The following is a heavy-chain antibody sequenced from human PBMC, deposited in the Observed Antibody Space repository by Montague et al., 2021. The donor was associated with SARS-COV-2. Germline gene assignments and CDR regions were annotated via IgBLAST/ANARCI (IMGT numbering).Heavy chain of an antibody. CDR2: IYSGGTT. J-gene: IGHJ4*02. Sequence: SLRLSCAASGFTVSSNYMTWVRQAPGKGLEWVSVIYSGGTTSYADSVKGRFTISRDNSKNTLNLQMNSLRAEGTAVYYCARGSGWFLEEHYFDYWGQGTLVTVSS. V-gene: IGHV3-53*01. CDR3: ARGSGWFLEEHYFDY. CDR1: GFTVSSNY. D-gene: IGHD6-19*01.